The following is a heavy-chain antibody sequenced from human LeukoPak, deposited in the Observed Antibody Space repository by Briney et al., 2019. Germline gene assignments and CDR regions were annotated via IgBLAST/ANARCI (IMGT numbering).Heavy chain of an antibody. CDR1: GYTFTGYY. CDR2: INPNSGGT. J-gene: IGHJ3*02. D-gene: IGHD2-2*01. V-gene: IGHV1-2*02. Sequence: ASVKVSCKASGYTFTGYYMHWVRQAPGLGLEWMGWINPNSGGTNYAQKFQGRVTMTRDTSISTAYMELSRLRSDDTAVYYCAKYCSSTSCPLGAFDIWGQGTMVTVSS. CDR3: AKYCSSTSCPLGAFDI.